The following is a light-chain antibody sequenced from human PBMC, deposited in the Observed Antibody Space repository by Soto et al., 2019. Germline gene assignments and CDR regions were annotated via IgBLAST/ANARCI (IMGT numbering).Light chain of an antibody. V-gene: IGKV3-15*01. CDR3: QQYDDWPLT. Sequence: VLTQSPATLSVSPGEGATLSCRASQSVGSSLAWYQQKPGQAPRLLMFDSSTRATGVPAKFSGSGSGTEFTLTISSLQSEDFAIFCCQQYDDWPLTCGPGTRVDI. CDR1: QSVGSS. CDR2: DSS. J-gene: IGKJ3*01.